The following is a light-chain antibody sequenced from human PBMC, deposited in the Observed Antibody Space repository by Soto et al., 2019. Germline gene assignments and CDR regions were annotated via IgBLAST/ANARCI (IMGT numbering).Light chain of an antibody. V-gene: IGKV1-5*03. Sequence: DIQMTQSPSTLSASVGDRVIITCRASQSISSWLAWYQQKPGKAPKLLIYKASSLESGVPSRFSGSGSGTEFTLTISSLQPDDFATYYCQQYNSYSQTFGQGTKLEIK. CDR1: QSISSW. CDR3: QQYNSYSQT. J-gene: IGKJ2*01. CDR2: KAS.